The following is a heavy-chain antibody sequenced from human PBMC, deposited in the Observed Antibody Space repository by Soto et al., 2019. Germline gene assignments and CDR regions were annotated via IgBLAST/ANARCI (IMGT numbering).Heavy chain of an antibody. D-gene: IGHD4-4*01. CDR3: ARFRSAYSKRVSFDY. CDR2: IYSGGST. Sequence: EVQLVESGGGLVQPGGSLRLSCAASGFTVSSNYMSWVRQAPGKGLEWVSVIYSGGSTYYADSVKGRFTISRHNSKNTLYLQMNSLRAEDTAVYYCARFRSAYSKRVSFDYWGQGTLVTVSS. J-gene: IGHJ4*02. V-gene: IGHV3-53*04. CDR1: GFTVSSNY.